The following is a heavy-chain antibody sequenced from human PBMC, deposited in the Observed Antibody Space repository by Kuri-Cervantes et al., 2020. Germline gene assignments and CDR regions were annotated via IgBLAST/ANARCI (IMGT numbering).Heavy chain of an antibody. D-gene: IGHD4-17*01. V-gene: IGHV1-18*01. CDR3: ASCMTTVNYYYYYMDV. Sequence: ASVKVSCKASGYTFTSYGISWVRQAPGQGLEWMGWISAYNGNTNYAQKLQGRVTMTTDTSTSTAYMELRSLRSDDTAVYYCASCMTTVNYYYYYMDVWGKGTTVTVSS. CDR2: ISAYNGNT. J-gene: IGHJ6*03. CDR1: GYTFTSYG.